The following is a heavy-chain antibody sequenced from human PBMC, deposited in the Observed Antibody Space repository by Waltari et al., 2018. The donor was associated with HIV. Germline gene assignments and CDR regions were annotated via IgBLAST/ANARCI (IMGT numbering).Heavy chain of an antibody. CDR1: GYTFTSYY. CDR3: ARDGTYYYDSSGHAYYFDY. Sequence: QVQLVQSGAEVKKPGASVKVSCKASGYTFTSYYMHWVRQAPGQGLEWMGIINPSGGSTSYAQKFQGRVTMTRDTSTSTVYMELSSLRSEDTAVYYCARDGTYYYDSSGHAYYFDYWGQGTLVTVSS. D-gene: IGHD3-22*01. V-gene: IGHV1-46*01. J-gene: IGHJ4*02. CDR2: INPSGGST.